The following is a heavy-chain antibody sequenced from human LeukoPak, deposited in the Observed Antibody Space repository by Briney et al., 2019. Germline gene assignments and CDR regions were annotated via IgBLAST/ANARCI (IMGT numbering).Heavy chain of an antibody. D-gene: IGHD6-25*01. V-gene: IGHV3-21*01. J-gene: IGHJ4*02. CDR3: ARGDQRPDY. CDR1: GSTFSTYT. CDR2: IRSSSNNI. Sequence: GGSLRLSCAASGSTFSTYTVGWVRQAEGKGLAWVASIRSSSNNINYADSVEGRFTISRANAMNSVHLQMNSLRVEDTAVYYCARGDQRPDYWGQGTLITVSS.